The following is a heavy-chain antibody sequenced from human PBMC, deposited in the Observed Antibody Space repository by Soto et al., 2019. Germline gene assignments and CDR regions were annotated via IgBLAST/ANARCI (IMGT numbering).Heavy chain of an antibody. CDR3: AKSAVVSNFGVVDPFDY. J-gene: IGHJ4*02. D-gene: IGHD3-3*01. CDR2: ISGSGGST. CDR1: GFTFRTCA. V-gene: IGHV3-23*01. Sequence: HPGGSLRLSCVASGFTFRTCAMSWVRQAPGKGLEWVSGISGSGGSTYYAESVKGRFTISRDNSKNTLYLQMNSLRPEETAIYYCAKSAVVSNFGVVDPFDYWGQGMLVTVSS.